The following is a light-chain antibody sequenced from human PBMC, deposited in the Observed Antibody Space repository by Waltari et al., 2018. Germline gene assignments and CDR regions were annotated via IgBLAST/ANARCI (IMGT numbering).Light chain of an antibody. V-gene: IGLV2-8*01. J-gene: IGLJ1*01. CDR3: SSYAGSNTFI. Sequence: QAALTQPRSVSGSPGQSVTISCTGTSSNIGGYNYVPWYQQNPGTSPKLMIYEVSKRTSGVSDRFAGSKSGNTAPLTISGLQAEDEADYYCSSYAGSNTFIFGAGTRLTVL. CDR1: SSNIGGYNY. CDR2: EVS.